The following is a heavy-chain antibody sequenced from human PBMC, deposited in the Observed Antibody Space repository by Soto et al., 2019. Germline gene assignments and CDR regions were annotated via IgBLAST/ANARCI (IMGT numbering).Heavy chain of an antibody. CDR1: GFTFGSYS. CDR2: IDILSTTI. D-gene: IGHD3-3*01. CDR3: ARSVGTIFGVDITRFDY. Sequence: VQLVESGGGLVQPGGSLRLSCAASGFTFGSYSMNWVRQAPGKGLEWVSYIDILSTTIYYADSVKGRFTISRDNAKNSLYLQVNSLRAEDTAVYYCARSVGTIFGVDITRFDYWGQGTLVTVSS. J-gene: IGHJ4*02. V-gene: IGHV3-48*01.